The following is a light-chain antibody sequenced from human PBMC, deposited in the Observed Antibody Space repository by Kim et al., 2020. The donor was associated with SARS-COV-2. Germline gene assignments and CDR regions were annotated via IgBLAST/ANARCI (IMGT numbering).Light chain of an antibody. CDR1: QSVLYTSNNKNY. Sequence: DIVMTQSPDSLAVSLGERATINCKSSQSVLYTSNNKNYLAWYQQKPGQPPKLLIYWASTRESGVPDRFSGSGSGTDFTLTISTLQAEDVAVYYCQQYCHFPRAFGGGTKVDIK. J-gene: IGKJ4*01. CDR2: WAS. CDR3: QQYCHFPRA. V-gene: IGKV4-1*01.